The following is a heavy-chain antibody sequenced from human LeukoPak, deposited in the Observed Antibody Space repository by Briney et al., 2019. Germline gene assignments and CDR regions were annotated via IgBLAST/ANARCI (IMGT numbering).Heavy chain of an antibody. D-gene: IGHD6-13*01. V-gene: IGHV3-74*01. J-gene: IGHJ4*02. CDR1: GFTFSSYW. Sequence: GGSLRLSCAASGFTFSSYWMHWVRQAPGKGLVWVSRINSDGSSTSYADSVKGRFTISRDNAKNSLYLQMNSLRAEDTAVYYCARAGIAAANDYWGQGTLVTVSS. CDR3: ARAGIAAANDY. CDR2: INSDGSST.